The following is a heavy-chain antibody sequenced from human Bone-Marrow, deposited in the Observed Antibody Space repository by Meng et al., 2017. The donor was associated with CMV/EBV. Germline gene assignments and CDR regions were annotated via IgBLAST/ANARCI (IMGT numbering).Heavy chain of an antibody. Sequence: ASVKVSCKASGYTFTGYYMHWVRQAPGQGLEWMGWINPNSGGTNYAQKFQGRVTMTRDTSISTAYMELSRLRSDDRAVDYCAREYYDSYGGAIDIWGQGTMVTVSS. CDR1: GYTFTGYY. CDR2: INPNSGGT. D-gene: IGHD3-16*01. J-gene: IGHJ3*02. V-gene: IGHV1-2*02. CDR3: AREYYDSYGGAIDI.